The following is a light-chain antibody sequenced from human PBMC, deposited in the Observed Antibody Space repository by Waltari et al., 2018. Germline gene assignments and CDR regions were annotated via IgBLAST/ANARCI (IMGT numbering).Light chain of an antibody. CDR1: QSISSW. Sequence: DIQMTQSPSTLSASVGDRVTITCRASQSISSWLAWYQQKPGKAPRLLIYKASILESGVPSRFSGSGSGTGFSLTISSLQPDDSATYYCQQYGSLWTFGQGTKVEIK. J-gene: IGKJ1*01. CDR3: QQYGSLWT. CDR2: KAS. V-gene: IGKV1-5*03.